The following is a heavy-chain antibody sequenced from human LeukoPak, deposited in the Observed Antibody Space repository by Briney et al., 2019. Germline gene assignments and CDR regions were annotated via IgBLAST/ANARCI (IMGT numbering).Heavy chain of an antibody. Sequence: ASVKVSCKASGYTFTSYYMHWVRQAPGQGLEWMGWINPNSGGTNYAQKFQGRVTMTRDTSISTAYMELSRLRSDDTAVYYCARDLIVVVPAAILNYWGQGTLVTVSS. CDR1: GYTFTSYY. V-gene: IGHV1-2*02. D-gene: IGHD2-2*02. CDR2: INPNSGGT. CDR3: ARDLIVVVPAAILNY. J-gene: IGHJ4*02.